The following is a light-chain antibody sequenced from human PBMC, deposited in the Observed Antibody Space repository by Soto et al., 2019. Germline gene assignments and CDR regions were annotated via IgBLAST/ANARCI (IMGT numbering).Light chain of an antibody. CDR1: SSDVGGYNY. CDR3: SSYTSSATRV. V-gene: IGLV2-14*03. J-gene: IGLJ2*01. CDR2: GVS. Sequence: QSALTQPASVSGSPGQSITISCTGTSSDVGGYNYVSWYQQHPGKVPKVIIYGVSNRPSGVSYRFSGSKSGNTASLTISGLQGEDEADYYRSSYTSSATRVFGGGTKLTVL.